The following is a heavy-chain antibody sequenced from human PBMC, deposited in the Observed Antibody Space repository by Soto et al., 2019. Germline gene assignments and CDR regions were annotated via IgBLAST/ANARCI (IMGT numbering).Heavy chain of an antibody. Sequence: SLKVSCKAAGFTFTSSAVQWVRQARGQRLEWIGWIVVGSGNTNYAQKFQERVTITRDMSTSTAYMELSSLRSEDTAVYYCAADPSYYYDSSGYSDYWGQGTLVTVSS. CDR3: AADPSYYYDSSGYSDY. CDR2: IVVGSGNT. D-gene: IGHD3-22*01. CDR1: GFTFTSSA. V-gene: IGHV1-58*01. J-gene: IGHJ4*02.